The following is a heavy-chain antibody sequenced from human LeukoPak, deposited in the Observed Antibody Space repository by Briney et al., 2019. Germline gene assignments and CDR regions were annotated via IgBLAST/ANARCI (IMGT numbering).Heavy chain of an antibody. J-gene: IGHJ4*02. CDR1: GFTFSSYS. CDR3: ARDRGYYGSGPPEYFFDY. D-gene: IGHD3-10*01. CDR2: ISSSSSYI. Sequence: GGSLRLSCAASGFTFSSYSMNWVRQAPGKGLEWVSSISSSSSYIYYADSVKGRFTISRDNAKNSLYLQMNSLRAEDTAVYHCARDRGYYGSGPPEYFFDYWGQGTLVTVSS. V-gene: IGHV3-21*01.